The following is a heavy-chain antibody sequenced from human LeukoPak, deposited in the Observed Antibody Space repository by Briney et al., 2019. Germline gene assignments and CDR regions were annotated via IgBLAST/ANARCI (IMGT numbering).Heavy chain of an antibody. Sequence: PGKSLRLSCTASGFTFSSTGMHWVRQAPGKGLDWVASISYDGSSKKYVDSVKGRFTISRDNSKRTLYLQMNSLRSEDTAVYYCAREAVAAKGDAFDIWGQGTMVTVSS. V-gene: IGHV3-30*03. CDR2: ISYDGSSK. D-gene: IGHD6-19*01. CDR1: GFTFSSTG. J-gene: IGHJ3*02. CDR3: AREAVAAKGDAFDI.